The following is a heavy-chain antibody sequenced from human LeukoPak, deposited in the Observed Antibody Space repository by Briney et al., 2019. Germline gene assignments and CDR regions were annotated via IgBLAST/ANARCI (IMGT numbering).Heavy chain of an antibody. CDR1: GFTFSSYS. CDR2: ISGSGGST. J-gene: IGHJ3*02. D-gene: IGHD3-22*01. CDR3: AKKVGDSSGYWAFDI. V-gene: IGHV3-23*01. Sequence: GGSLRLSCAASGFTFSSYSMNWVRQAPGKGLEWVSAISGSGGSTYYADSVKGRFTISRDNSKNTLYLQMNSLRAEDTAVYYCAKKVGDSSGYWAFDIWGQGTMVTVSS.